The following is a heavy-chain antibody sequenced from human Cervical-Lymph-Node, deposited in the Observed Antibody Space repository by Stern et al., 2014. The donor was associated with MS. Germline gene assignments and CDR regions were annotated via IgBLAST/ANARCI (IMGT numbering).Heavy chain of an antibody. V-gene: IGHV1-58*02. CDR2: VVVFNGDV. J-gene: IGHJ5*02. CDR3: ASERYTYYDDQRPTGGFDP. D-gene: IGHD3-3*01. CDR1: GITFSNSA. Sequence: QLVQSGPEVKKPGTSVKVSCKASGITFSNSAIQWLRQARGQRPEWIGWVVVFNGDVNYAPRFQERVTITRDMSTSTVYMELRSLRSEDTAIYYCASERYTYYDDQRPTGGFDPWGQGTLVTVSS.